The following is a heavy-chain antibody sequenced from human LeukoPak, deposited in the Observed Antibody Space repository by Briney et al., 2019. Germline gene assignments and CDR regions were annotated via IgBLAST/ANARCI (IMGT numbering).Heavy chain of an antibody. CDR2: MNPNSGNT. CDR3: ARNSGLADC. J-gene: IGHJ4*02. D-gene: IGHD5-12*01. Sequence: ASVQVSCKASGYTFTNYDISWVRQATGQGLEWMGWMNPNSGNTGYAGKFQGRVTMTRDTSINTAYMELRSLRSEDTAVYYCARNSGLADCWGQGTLVTVSS. V-gene: IGHV1-8*01. CDR1: GYTFTNYD.